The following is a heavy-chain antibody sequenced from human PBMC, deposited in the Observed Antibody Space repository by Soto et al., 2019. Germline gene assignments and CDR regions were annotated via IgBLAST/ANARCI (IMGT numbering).Heavy chain of an antibody. J-gene: IGHJ4*02. CDR3: ARRYGPGFDY. CDR1: GGNIVGYC. V-gene: IGHV4-59*08. D-gene: IGHD4-17*01. CDR2: IYYSGST. Sequence: LELLCVRKSVVGGNIVGYCCRCIRQPQGKGLEWIGYIYYSGSTNYNPSLKSRVTISVDTSKNQFSLKLSSVTAADTAVYYCARRYGPGFDYWGQGTLVTVSS.